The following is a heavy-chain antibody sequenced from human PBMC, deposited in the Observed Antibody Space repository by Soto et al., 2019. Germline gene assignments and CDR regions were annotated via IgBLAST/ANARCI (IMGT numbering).Heavy chain of an antibody. D-gene: IGHD6-19*01. CDR1: GDSMSSYY. CDR3: ARAGGLGAVAVDY. V-gene: IGHV4-59*12. Sequence: SETLSLTCTVSGDSMSSYYWSWIRQPPGKGLEWIGYIYSSGSTNYNPSLKSRVTISVDTSKNQFSLKLSSVTAADTAVYYCARAGGLGAVAVDYWGQGTLVTVS. J-gene: IGHJ4*02. CDR2: IYSSGST.